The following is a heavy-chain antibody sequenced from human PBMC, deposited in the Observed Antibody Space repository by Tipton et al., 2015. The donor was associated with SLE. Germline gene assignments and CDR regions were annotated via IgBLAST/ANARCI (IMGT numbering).Heavy chain of an antibody. Sequence: LRLSCNVSVYSISSSHWWGWIRQPPGKGLEWIGHIYYGGTIYYNPSLKSRVTMSIDTSKNQFSLKLSSVTDVDTALYYCARARRTTSSHFDYWGQGTLVTVSS. J-gene: IGHJ4*02. V-gene: IGHV4-28*02. CDR2: IYYGGTI. D-gene: IGHD1-14*01. CDR1: VYSISSSHW. CDR3: ARARRTTSSHFDY.